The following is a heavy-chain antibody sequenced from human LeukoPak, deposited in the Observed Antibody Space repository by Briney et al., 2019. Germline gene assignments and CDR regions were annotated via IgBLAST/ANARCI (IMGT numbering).Heavy chain of an antibody. CDR2: ITSSGRTP. D-gene: IGHD3-10*01. V-gene: IGHV3-23*01. CDR1: GFTFNTHA. CDR3: AKDRPTFYESSGSYYKIKGDF. J-gene: IGHJ4*02. Sequence: PGGSLRLSCEASGFTFNTHAMSWVRQAPGKGLEWVASITSSGRTPYYTDSVKGRFTISRDNSKNTLYLQMNSLRGDDTAVYYCAKDRPTFYESSGSYYKIKGDFWGQGSLVTVSS.